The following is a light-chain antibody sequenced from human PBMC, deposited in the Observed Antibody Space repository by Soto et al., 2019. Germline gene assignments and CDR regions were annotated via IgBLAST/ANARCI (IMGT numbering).Light chain of an antibody. Sequence: DIQITQSPSTLSASVGDRVTITCRASQSISSWLAWFQQKPGKAPELLIYAASSLQSGVPSRFSGSGSGTDFTLTISSLQPDDFATYYCQQYNNYSTFGQGTKVDIK. J-gene: IGKJ1*01. CDR2: AAS. V-gene: IGKV1-5*01. CDR1: QSISSW. CDR3: QQYNNYST.